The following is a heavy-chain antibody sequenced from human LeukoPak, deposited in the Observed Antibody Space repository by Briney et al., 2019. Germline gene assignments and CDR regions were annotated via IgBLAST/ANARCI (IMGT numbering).Heavy chain of an antibody. CDR2: IIPIFGTA. CDR1: GYTFTSYD. D-gene: IGHD2-2*02. J-gene: IGHJ6*03. CDR3: ARGGGYCSSTSCYRDYYYYYMDV. Sequence: SVKVSCKASGYTFTSYDINWVRQAPGQGLEWMGGIIPIFGTANYAQKFQGRVTITADESTSTAYMELSSLRSEDTAVYYCARGGGYCSSTSCYRDYYYYYMDVWGKGTTVTISS. V-gene: IGHV1-69*13.